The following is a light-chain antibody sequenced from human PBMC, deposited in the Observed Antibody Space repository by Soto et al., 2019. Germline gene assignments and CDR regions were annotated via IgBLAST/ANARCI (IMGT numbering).Light chain of an antibody. CDR2: DVS. J-gene: IGLJ1*01. V-gene: IGLV2-14*01. CDR3: TSYTTSGSYV. CDR1: SSDIGAYNF. Sequence: QSVLTQPASVSGSPGQSITISCTGTSSDIGAYNFVSWYQQHPGKAPKPMIYDVSNRPAGVSDRFSGFKSGDTASLTISGLQAEDEADYYCTSYTTSGSYVFGTGTKVTVL.